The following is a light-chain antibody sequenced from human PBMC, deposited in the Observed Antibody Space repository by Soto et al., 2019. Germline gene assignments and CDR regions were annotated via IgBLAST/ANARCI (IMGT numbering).Light chain of an antibody. CDR1: HSVSSSY. V-gene: IGKV3-20*01. CDR2: GAS. J-gene: IGKJ2*01. CDR3: QQYGTSPLYS. Sequence: EIVLTQSPGTLSLSPGERVTLSCRASHSVSSSYLAWYQQKPGQAPRLLIYGASSRATGIPDRFSGSGSGTDFPLTISRLEPEDFAVYYCQQYGTSPLYSFGQGTKLEIK.